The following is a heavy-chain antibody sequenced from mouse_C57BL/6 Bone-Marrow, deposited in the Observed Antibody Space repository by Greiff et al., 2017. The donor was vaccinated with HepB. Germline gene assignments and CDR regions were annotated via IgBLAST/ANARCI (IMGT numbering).Heavy chain of an antibody. D-gene: IGHD2-14*01. Sequence: QVQLKQPGAELVKPGASVKLSCKASGYTFTSYWMQWVKQRPGQGLEWIGEIDPSDSYTNYNQKFKGKATLTVDTSSSTAYMQLSSLTSEDSAVYYCARGYRGYFDYWGQGTTLTVSS. CDR3: ARGYRGYFDY. CDR2: IDPSDSYT. CDR1: GYTFTSYW. J-gene: IGHJ2*01. V-gene: IGHV1-50*01.